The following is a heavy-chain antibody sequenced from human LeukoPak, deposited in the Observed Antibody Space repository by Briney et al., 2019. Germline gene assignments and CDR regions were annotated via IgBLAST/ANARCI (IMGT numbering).Heavy chain of an antibody. CDR2: IRYDGSNK. Sequence: GGSLRLSCAASGFTFSSYGMHWVRQASGKGLEWVAFIRYDGSNKYYADSVKGRFTISRDNSKNTLYLQMNSLRAEDTAVYYCAKGSSSLFWGFDYWGQGTLVTVSS. D-gene: IGHD6-13*01. CDR1: GFTFSSYG. CDR3: AKGSSSLFWGFDY. V-gene: IGHV3-30*02. J-gene: IGHJ4*02.